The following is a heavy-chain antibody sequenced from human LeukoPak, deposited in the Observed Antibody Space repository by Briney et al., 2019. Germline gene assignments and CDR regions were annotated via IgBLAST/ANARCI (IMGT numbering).Heavy chain of an antibody. CDR1: GGSVGSGSYY. CDR2: IHTRGST. D-gene: IGHD3/OR15-3a*01. V-gene: IGHV4-61*02. Sequence: NPSETLSLTCTVSGGSVGSGSYYWDWIRQTAGKGLEWIGRIHTRGSTKYSPSLKSRLTILIDTSSNQVSLNLSSVTAADTAIYYCARHGQSSDYWGPGTVVTVSS. J-gene: IGHJ4*02. CDR3: ARHGQSSDY.